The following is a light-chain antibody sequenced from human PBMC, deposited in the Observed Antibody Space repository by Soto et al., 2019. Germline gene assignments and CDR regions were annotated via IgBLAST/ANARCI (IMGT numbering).Light chain of an antibody. CDR3: QQYDKWPPWT. Sequence: EIVMTQSPATLSVSTGERATLSCRASQSVSSNLAWYQHKPGQAPRLLIYGASTRAAGIPARFSGSGSGTEFTLTISSLQSEDFAVYYCQQYDKWPPWTFGQGTKVDIK. CDR1: QSVSSN. J-gene: IGKJ1*01. V-gene: IGKV3-15*01. CDR2: GAS.